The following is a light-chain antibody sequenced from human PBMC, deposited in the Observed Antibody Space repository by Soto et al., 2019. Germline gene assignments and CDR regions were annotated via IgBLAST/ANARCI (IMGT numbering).Light chain of an antibody. V-gene: IGKV3-20*01. CDR1: QSISNR. CDR2: GAS. J-gene: IGKJ5*01. Sequence: IMVTKSPDTVSLSHGERATLSCRASQSISNRLAWYQQKPGQAPRLLISGASSRATGIPDRFSGSGSGTDFTLTITRLEPEDFALYYCQHYGGGSRITFGQGTRLEI. CDR3: QHYGGGSRIT.